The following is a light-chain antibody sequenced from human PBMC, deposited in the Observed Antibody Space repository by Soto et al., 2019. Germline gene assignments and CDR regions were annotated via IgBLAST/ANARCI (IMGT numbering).Light chain of an antibody. J-gene: IGKJ4*01. CDR2: GAS. CDR3: QQYNNWPPLT. CDR1: QSVSST. Sequence: EIVMTQSPATLSVAPGERATLSCRARQSVSSTLAWYQQKPGQAPRLLIYGASTRATGIPARFSGSGSGTDFTLTISSLQSEDFGVYYCQQYNNWPPLTFGGGTKVEIK. V-gene: IGKV3-15*01.